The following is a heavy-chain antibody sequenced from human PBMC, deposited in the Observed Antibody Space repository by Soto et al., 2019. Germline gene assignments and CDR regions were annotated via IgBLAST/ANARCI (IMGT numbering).Heavy chain of an antibody. CDR3: TTGPVRYSSYDQFDY. CDR1: GYTLTELS. CDR2: FGPEDGET. J-gene: IGHJ4*02. Sequence: ASVKVSYKVSGYTLTELSMHWVRQAPGKGLEWMGGFGPEDGETFYAQKFQGRVTMTEDISTDTAYMELSSLRSEDTAMYYCTTGPVRYSSYDQFDYWGQGTLVTVSS. V-gene: IGHV1-24*01. D-gene: IGHD5-12*01.